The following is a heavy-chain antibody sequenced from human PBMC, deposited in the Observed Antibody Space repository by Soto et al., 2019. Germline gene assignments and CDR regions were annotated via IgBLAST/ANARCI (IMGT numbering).Heavy chain of an antibody. CDR2: IKQDGSEK. D-gene: IGHD4-17*01. J-gene: IGHJ3*02. CDR3: ARDYGEYAVNGAFEI. V-gene: IGHV3-7*01. CDR1: GFTFSSYW. Sequence: PGGSLRLSCAASGFTFSSYWMSWVRQAPGKGLEWVANIKQDGSEKYYVDSVKGRFTISRDNAKNSLYLQMNSLRAEDTAVYYCARDYGEYAVNGAFEIWGQGTMVTVSS.